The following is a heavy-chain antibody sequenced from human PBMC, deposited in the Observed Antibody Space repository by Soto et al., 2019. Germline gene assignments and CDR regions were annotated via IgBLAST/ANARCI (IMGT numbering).Heavy chain of an antibody. V-gene: IGHV3-7*05. Sequence: EGQLVESGGGLVQPGGSLRLSCQVSGFTFRSYWMTWVRRAPGKGLEWVANINLDGSEKYYVDAVKGRFTISRDNAKNSRHLDLRDLRANDTSVYYCARGAMAGNEVPGDWGQGTLVTVSS. CDR3: ARGAMAGNEVPGD. D-gene: IGHD1-1*01. CDR1: GFTFRSYW. J-gene: IGHJ1*01. CDR2: INLDGSEK.